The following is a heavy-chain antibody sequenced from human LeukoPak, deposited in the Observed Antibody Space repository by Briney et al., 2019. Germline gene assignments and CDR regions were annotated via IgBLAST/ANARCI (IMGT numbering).Heavy chain of an antibody. CDR1: GFTVSSNH. D-gene: IGHD1-1*01. CDR3: ARGPAGYN. Sequence: PGGSLRLSCAASGFTVSSNHMSWVRQAPGKGLEWVSVIYSGGSTDYADSVKGRFTVSRDILKNTPYLQMNSLRAEDTAVYYCARGPAGYNWGQGTLVTVSS. V-gene: IGHV3-53*01. J-gene: IGHJ4*02. CDR2: IYSGGST.